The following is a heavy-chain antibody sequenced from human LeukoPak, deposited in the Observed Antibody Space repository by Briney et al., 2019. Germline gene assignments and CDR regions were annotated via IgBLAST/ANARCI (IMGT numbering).Heavy chain of an antibody. CDR3: ARGPLGYCSGGSCYPVGWFDP. CDR2: ILYDGSMQ. J-gene: IGHJ5*02. CDR1: GFTFSSYS. Sequence: GRSLRLSCAASGFTFSSYSMHWVRQAPGKGLEWLAVILYDGSMQYYAESMKGRLTISRDNSRNTVYMQMSSLRTEDTAVYYCARGPLGYCSGGSCYPVGWFDPWGQGTLVTVSS. D-gene: IGHD2-15*01. V-gene: IGHV3-30*03.